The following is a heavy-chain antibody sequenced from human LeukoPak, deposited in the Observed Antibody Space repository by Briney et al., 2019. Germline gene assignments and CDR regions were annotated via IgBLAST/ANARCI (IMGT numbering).Heavy chain of an antibody. Sequence: GGSLRLSCAVSGFTFSTYWMTWVRQAPGKGLEWVANIKHGGTEKYYMDSVRGRFTISRDDAKNSLHLQMSSLRAEDTAVYYCARDAYTAASDSWGQGTLVTVSS. J-gene: IGHJ4*02. V-gene: IGHV3-7*01. CDR1: GFTFSTYW. D-gene: IGHD2-21*01. CDR2: IKHGGTEK. CDR3: ARDAYTAASDS.